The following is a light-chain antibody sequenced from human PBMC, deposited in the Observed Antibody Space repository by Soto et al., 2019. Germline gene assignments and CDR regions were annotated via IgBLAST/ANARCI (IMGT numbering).Light chain of an antibody. CDR3: MQSTQLPPT. V-gene: IGKV2D-29*02. CDR1: QSLLHSNGYNY. CDR2: EVS. J-gene: IGKJ5*01. Sequence: VMTQSPLSLPFTPGEPASISCRSSQSLLHSNGYNYLDWYLQKPGQSPQLLIYEVSTRVSGVPDRFSGSGSGTDFTLEISRVETDDVGIYYCMQSTQLPPTFGQGTRLEI.